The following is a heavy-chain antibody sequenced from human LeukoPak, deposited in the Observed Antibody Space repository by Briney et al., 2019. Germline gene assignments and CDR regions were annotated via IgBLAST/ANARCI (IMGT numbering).Heavy chain of an antibody. Sequence: GGSLRLPCAASGFTFSRFWMTWVRQAPGKGLEYVSGISSDGGRTNYADSVKARFTISRDNSKVTLYLQMTSLRPEDTAIYYCVKDPSGNYFYFDYWGQGTLVTVSS. CDR3: VKDPSGNYFYFDY. J-gene: IGHJ4*02. CDR2: ISSDGGRT. CDR1: GFTFSRFW. D-gene: IGHD1-26*01. V-gene: IGHV3-64D*09.